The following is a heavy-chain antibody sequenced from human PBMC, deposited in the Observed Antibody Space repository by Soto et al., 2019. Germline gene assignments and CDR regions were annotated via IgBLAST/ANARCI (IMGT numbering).Heavy chain of an antibody. CDR2: ISAYNGNT. CDR3: ARRHSRLVARDPNWFDP. D-gene: IGHD6-6*01. V-gene: IGHV1-18*01. Sequence: ASVKVSCKASGYTFTSYGISWVRQAPGQGLEWMGWISAYNGNTNYAQKLQGRVTMTTDTSTSTAYMELRSLRSDDTAVYYCARRHSRLVARDPNWFDPWGQGTLVTVSS. CDR1: GYTFTSYG. J-gene: IGHJ5*02.